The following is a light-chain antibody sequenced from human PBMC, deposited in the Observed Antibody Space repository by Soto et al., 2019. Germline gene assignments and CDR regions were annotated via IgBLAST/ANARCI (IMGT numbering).Light chain of an antibody. V-gene: IGKV1-5*01. CDR3: HQYNSYSPLT. J-gene: IGKJ4*01. CDR1: QSISSW. Sequence: DIQMTQSPSTLSASVGDRVTITCRASQSISSWLAWYQQKPRKAPKLLIYDASSLESGVPSRFSGSGSGTEFTLTISSLQPDDFATYYCHQYNSYSPLTFGGGTKVEIK. CDR2: DAS.